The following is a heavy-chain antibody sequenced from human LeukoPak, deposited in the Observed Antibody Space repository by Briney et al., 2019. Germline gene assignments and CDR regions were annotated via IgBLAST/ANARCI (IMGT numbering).Heavy chain of an antibody. Sequence: SETLSLTCTVSGGSISSSSYYWGWIRQPPGKGLEWIGSIYYSGSTYYNPSLKSRVTISVDTSKNHLSLILSSVAAADTAVYYCAPGGYIGYGHAFDIWGQGTMVTVSS. CDR3: APGGYIGYGHAFDI. V-gene: IGHV4-39*07. D-gene: IGHD5-12*01. CDR2: IYYSGST. J-gene: IGHJ3*02. CDR1: GGSISSSSYY.